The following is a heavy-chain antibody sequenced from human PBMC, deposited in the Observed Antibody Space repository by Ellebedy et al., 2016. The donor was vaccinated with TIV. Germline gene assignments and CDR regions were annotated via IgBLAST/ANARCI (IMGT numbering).Heavy chain of an antibody. Sequence: GGSLRLSCAASGFTFSSYAMHWVRQAPGKWLEWVAVISYDGSNKYYADSVKGRFTISRDNSKNTLYLQMNSLRAEDTAVYYCARGKASSGYYYWRWGQGTLVTVSS. CDR3: ARGKASSGYYYWR. CDR1: GFTFSSYA. CDR2: ISYDGSNK. D-gene: IGHD3-22*01. J-gene: IGHJ4*02. V-gene: IGHV3-30-3*01.